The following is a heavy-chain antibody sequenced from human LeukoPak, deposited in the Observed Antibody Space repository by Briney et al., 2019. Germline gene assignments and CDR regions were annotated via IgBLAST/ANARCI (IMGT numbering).Heavy chain of an antibody. Sequence: GGSLRLSCAASGFTFSSHAMHWVRQAPGRGLEWVAVISYDGRNKHYPDSVKGRFTISRDISTDTLWLQMDSLRTEDTAVYYCAKGPLRGTAAAIDYWGQGTLVTVSS. CDR3: AKGPLRGTAAAIDY. CDR2: ISYDGRNK. D-gene: IGHD2-2*01. J-gene: IGHJ4*02. V-gene: IGHV3-30*18. CDR1: GFTFSSHA.